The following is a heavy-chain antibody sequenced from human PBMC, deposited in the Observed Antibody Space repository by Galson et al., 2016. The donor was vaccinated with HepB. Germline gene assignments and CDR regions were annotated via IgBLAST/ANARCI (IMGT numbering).Heavy chain of an antibody. CDR2: MNPKTGNT. D-gene: IGHD6-13*01. Sequence: SVKVSCKASGYIFTSFDIHWVRQAPGQGLEWVGWMNPKTGNTGYAQKFQGRVTLTRDTYTNTAYMELTGLTSEDTALCFCTKINGHQLAGASDFWGRGTQVTVSS. CDR3: TKINGHQLAGASDF. V-gene: IGHV1-8*01. CDR1: GYIFTSFD. J-gene: IGHJ4*02.